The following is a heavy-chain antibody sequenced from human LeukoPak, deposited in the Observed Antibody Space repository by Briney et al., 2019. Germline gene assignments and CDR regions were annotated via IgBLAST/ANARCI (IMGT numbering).Heavy chain of an antibody. CDR2: ISGSGGST. Sequence: SGGSLRLSCAASGFTFSSYAMSWVRQAPGKGLEWVSAISGSGGSTYYADSVKGRFTISRDNSKNTLYLQMNSLRAEDTAVYYCAKDLRTPIRPGIYFDSWGQGTLVTVSS. J-gene: IGHJ4*02. CDR1: GFTFSSYA. D-gene: IGHD1-26*01. V-gene: IGHV3-23*01. CDR3: AKDLRTPIRPGIYFDS.